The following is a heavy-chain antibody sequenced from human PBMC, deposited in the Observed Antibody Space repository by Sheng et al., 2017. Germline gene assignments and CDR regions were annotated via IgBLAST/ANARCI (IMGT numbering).Heavy chain of an antibody. D-gene: IGHD4-4*01. CDR2: IINDGTER. Sequence: QVQLVESGGGVVQPGRSLRLSCAASGFNLRSFAMHWVRQSPGKGLEWVSFIINDGTERKYAESVKGRFIISRDDSKNMLYLQMNSLRDDDTAVYYCARDDSFFIYWGQGTLVTVSS. CDR3: ARDDSFFIY. CDR1: GFNLRSFA. V-gene: IGHV3-30*14. J-gene: IGHJ4*02.